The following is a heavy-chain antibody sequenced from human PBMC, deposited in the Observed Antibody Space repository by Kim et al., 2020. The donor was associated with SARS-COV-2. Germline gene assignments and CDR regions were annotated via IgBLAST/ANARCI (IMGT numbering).Heavy chain of an antibody. V-gene: IGHV1-8*01. Sequence: ASVKVSCKASGYTFTSYDINWVRQATGQGLEWMGWMNPNSGNTGYAQKFQGRVTMTRNTSISTAYMELSSLRSEDTAVYYCARGAPYPDYYDSSGLAGRWFDPWGQGTLVTVSS. CDR3: ARGAPYPDYYDSSGLAGRWFDP. CDR1: GYTFTSYD. D-gene: IGHD3-22*01. J-gene: IGHJ5*02. CDR2: MNPNSGNT.